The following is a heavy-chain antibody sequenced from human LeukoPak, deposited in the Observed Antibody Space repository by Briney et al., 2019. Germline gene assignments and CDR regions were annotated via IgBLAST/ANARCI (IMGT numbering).Heavy chain of an antibody. CDR2: ISPSGGSP. J-gene: IGHJ4*02. Sequence: ASVKVSCMASGYIFTSYSMHWVRQAPGQGLEWMGIISPSGGSPGYAQRFQGGLIMTRDTSTSTVYMELSSVRYEDTAVYYCARDDSTFCGGDCFSNYCDHWGQGTLITVSS. V-gene: IGHV1-46*01. CDR3: ARDDSTFCGGDCFSNYCDH. CDR1: GYIFTSYS. D-gene: IGHD2-21*02.